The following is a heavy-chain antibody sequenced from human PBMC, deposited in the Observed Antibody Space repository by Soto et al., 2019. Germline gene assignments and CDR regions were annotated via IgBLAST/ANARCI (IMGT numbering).Heavy chain of an antibody. CDR1: GGTISSGGYS. CDR2: IYHSGST. V-gene: IGHV4-30-2*01. Sequence: PSETLSLTCAVSGGTISSGGYSWSWIRQPPGKGLEWIGYIYHSGSTYYNPSLKSRVTISVDRSKNQFSLKPSSVTAADTAVYYCARGGREYYDILTGYYYFDYWGQGTLVTVS. D-gene: IGHD3-9*01. J-gene: IGHJ4*02. CDR3: ARGGREYYDILTGYYYFDY.